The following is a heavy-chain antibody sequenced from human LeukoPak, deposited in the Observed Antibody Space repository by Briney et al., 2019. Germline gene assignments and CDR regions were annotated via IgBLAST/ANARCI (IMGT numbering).Heavy chain of an antibody. CDR3: ARGGYDSSGYYYFDY. J-gene: IGHJ4*02. CDR1: GGSISSGGYY. Sequence: SETLSLTCTVSGGSISSGGYYWSWIRQHPGKGLEWIGYIYYSGSTYYNPSLKSRVTLSVDTSKNQFSLKLSSVTAADTAVYYCARGGYDSSGYYYFDYWGQGTLVTVSS. CDR2: IYYSGST. V-gene: IGHV4-31*03. D-gene: IGHD3-22*01.